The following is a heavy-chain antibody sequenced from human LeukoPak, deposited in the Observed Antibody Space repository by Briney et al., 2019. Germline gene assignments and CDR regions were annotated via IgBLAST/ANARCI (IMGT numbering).Heavy chain of an antibody. V-gene: IGHV4-59*01. J-gene: IGHJ3*02. CDR2: IYYSGST. D-gene: IGHD4-23*01. Sequence: SETLSLTCAVYGGSFSGYYWSWIRQPPGKGLEWIGYIYYSGSTNYNPSLKSRVTISVDTSKNQFSLKLSSVTAADTAVYYCATVSSPTTVADDAFDIWGQGTMVTVSS. CDR1: GGSFSGYY. CDR3: ATVSSPTTVADDAFDI.